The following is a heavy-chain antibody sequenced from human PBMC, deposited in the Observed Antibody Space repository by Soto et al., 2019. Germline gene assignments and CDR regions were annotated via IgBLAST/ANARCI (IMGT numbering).Heavy chain of an antibody. CDR1: GGSFSGNY. Sequence: QVQLQQWGAGLLKPSETLSLICAVYGGSFSGNYWSRIRQPPGKGLEWIGEFSDSGSTNYNPSLKSRVTISEDMSKSQFSLKLNSVTAADTAVYYCARGNFYYGLDVWGQGTTVTVSS. J-gene: IGHJ6*02. CDR3: ARGNFYYGLDV. CDR2: FSDSGST. V-gene: IGHV4-34*01.